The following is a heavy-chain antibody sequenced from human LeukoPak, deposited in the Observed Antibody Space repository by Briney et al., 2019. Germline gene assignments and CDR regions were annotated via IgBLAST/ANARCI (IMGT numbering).Heavy chain of an antibody. V-gene: IGHV4-59*01. CDR3: ARDRGMISGSYLDY. J-gene: IGHJ4*02. CDR1: GGSISSYY. CDR2: IYYSGST. Sequence: SETLSLTCTVSGGSISSYYWSWIRQPPGKGLEWIGYIYYSGSTNYNPSLKSRVTISVDTSKNQFSLKLSSVTAADTAVYYCARDRGMISGSYLDYWGQGALVTVSS. D-gene: IGHD1-26*01.